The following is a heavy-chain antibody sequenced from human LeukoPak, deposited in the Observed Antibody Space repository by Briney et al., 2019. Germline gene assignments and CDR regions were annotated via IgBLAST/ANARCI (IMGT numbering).Heavy chain of an antibody. CDR3: ARDYGDTPPNYYCGMDV. CDR2: ISYDGSNK. D-gene: IGHD4-17*01. Sequence: PGRSLRLSCAASGFTFSSYGMHWVRQAPGKGLEWVAVISYDGSNKYYADSVKGRFTISRDNSKNTLYLQMNSLRAEDTAVYYCARDYGDTPPNYYCGMDVWGQGTTVTVSS. V-gene: IGHV3-30*03. CDR1: GFTFSSYG. J-gene: IGHJ6*02.